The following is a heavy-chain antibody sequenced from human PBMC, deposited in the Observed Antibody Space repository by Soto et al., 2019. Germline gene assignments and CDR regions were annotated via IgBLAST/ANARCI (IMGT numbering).Heavy chain of an antibody. V-gene: IGHV4-61*01. CDR2: FYYGGAT. CDR3: AGAYTSGYYPAIYYYGLDV. D-gene: IGHD6-25*01. J-gene: IGHJ6*02. CDR1: NASVNSGYYY. Sequence: HVQLQESGPGLVKPSETLSLTCTVSNASVNSGYYYWSWIRQPPGKGLEWIAYFYYGGATSYNPSLRSRVSISVDTSKSQFSLNIRSLTAADTAIYYCAGAYTSGYYPAIYYYGLDVWGQGTTVSVSS.